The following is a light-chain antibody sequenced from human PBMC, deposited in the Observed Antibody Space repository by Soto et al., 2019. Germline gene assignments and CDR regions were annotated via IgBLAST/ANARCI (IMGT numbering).Light chain of an antibody. Sequence: DIQMTQSPSSLSASVGDGVTITCRASQFIGNYLNWYQHRPGKVPEVLIYGATTLESGVPSRFSGSGSGTEFTLTISSLQPEDFATYYCQQYDSYSLTFGGGTRVEIK. CDR1: QFIGNY. CDR3: QQYDSYSLT. V-gene: IGKV1-16*01. J-gene: IGKJ4*01. CDR2: GAT.